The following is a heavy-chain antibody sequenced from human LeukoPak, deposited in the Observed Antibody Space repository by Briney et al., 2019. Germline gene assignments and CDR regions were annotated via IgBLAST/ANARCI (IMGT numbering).Heavy chain of an antibody. CDR3: ARDWTSAVGATKVDY. Sequence: ASVKVSCKASGYTFTGYYMHWVRQAPGQGLEWMGRINPNSGGKNYAQKFQGRVTMTRDTSISTAYMELSRLRSDDTAVYYCARDWTSAVGATKVDYWGQGTLVTVSS. J-gene: IGHJ4*02. V-gene: IGHV1-2*06. D-gene: IGHD1-26*01. CDR2: INPNSGGK. CDR1: GYTFTGYY.